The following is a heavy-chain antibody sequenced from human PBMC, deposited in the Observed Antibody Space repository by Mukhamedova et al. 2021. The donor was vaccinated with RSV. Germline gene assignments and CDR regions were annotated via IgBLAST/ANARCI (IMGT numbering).Heavy chain of an antibody. CDR2: GGAR. Sequence: GGARYYADSLMGRSTISRDNAQKTLYLQVNRLRADDTALYYCARQSNCGDDCDVFDLWGQGTQVNVSS. J-gene: IGHJ4*02. V-gene: IGHV3-11*04. D-gene: IGHD2-21*01. CDR3: ARQSNCGDDCDVFDL.